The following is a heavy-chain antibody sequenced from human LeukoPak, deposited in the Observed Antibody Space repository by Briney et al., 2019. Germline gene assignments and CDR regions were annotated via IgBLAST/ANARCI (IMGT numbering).Heavy chain of an antibody. CDR3: ATGFPGNYYYYMDV. J-gene: IGHJ6*03. D-gene: IGHD1-1*01. Sequence: SVKVSCKASGGTFSSYAISWVRQAPGQGLEWMGGIIPIFGTANYAQKFQGRVTITADESTSTAYMELSSLRSEDTAVYYCATGFPGNYYYYMDVWGKGTTVTISS. V-gene: IGHV1-69*13. CDR1: GGTFSSYA. CDR2: IIPIFGTA.